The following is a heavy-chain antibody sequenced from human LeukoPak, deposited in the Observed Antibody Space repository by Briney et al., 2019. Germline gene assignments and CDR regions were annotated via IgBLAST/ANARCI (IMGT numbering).Heavy chain of an antibody. V-gene: IGHV1-2*02. D-gene: IGHD4-17*01. CDR1: GYTFTGYY. J-gene: IGHJ4*02. CDR2: INPNSGGT. CDR3: ARGLVLGTVTTIY. Sequence: GASVKVSCKASGYTFTGYYMHWVRQAPGQGLEWMGWINPNSGGTNYAQKFQGRVTMTRDTSISSAYMGLSRLRSDDTAVYYCARGLVLGTVTTIYWGQGTLVTVSS.